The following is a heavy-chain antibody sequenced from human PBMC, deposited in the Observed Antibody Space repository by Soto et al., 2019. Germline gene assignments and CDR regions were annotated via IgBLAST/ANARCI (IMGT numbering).Heavy chain of an antibody. V-gene: IGHV4-59*02. D-gene: IGHD3-22*01. CDR1: GASVGGHY. J-gene: IGHJ4*02. Sequence: QVQLQESGPGLVKPSETLSLTCQVSGASVGGHYWSWIRQPPGKGLEWIGFVDYTGSTKTNPFLRSRVTISIDTSNNQFSLRLRSVTAADTAVYFCARRNYFESSGYNHFDDWGQGILVTVSS. CDR3: ARRNYFESSGYNHFDD. CDR2: VDYTGST.